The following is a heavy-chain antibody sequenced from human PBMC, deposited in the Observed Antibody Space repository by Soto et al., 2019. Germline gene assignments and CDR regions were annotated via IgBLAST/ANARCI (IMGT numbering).Heavy chain of an antibody. CDR2: ISGSGGST. CDR1: GFTFSSYA. V-gene: IGHV3-23*01. D-gene: IGHD3-10*01. J-gene: IGHJ4*02. Sequence: GGSLRLSCAASGFTFSSYAMSWVRQAPGKGLEWVSAISGSGGSTYYADSVKGRFTISRDNSKNTLYLQMNSLRAEDTAVYYCAKDPNYGSGSYYPYFDYWGQGTLVTVSS. CDR3: AKDPNYGSGSYYPYFDY.